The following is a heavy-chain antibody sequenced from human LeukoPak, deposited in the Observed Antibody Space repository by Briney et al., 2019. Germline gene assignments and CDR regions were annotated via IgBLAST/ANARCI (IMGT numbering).Heavy chain of an antibody. CDR3: SGQYSSSSVVDY. CDR2: ISSSGSIM. Sequence: GGSLRLSCAASGFSFSSYEMNWFRQAPVKGLEWVSYISSSGSIMYSADSVKGRFTISRDNAKNSLYLQMNSLRAEDTAIYYCSGQYSSSSVVDYWGQGTLVTVSS. CDR1: GFSFSSYE. V-gene: IGHV3-48*03. D-gene: IGHD6-6*01. J-gene: IGHJ4*02.